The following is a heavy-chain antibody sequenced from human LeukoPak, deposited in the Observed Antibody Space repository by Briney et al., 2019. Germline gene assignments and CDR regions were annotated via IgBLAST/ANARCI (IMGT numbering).Heavy chain of an antibody. D-gene: IGHD3-3*01. CDR1: GFTFSSYW. CDR2: IKQDGSEK. Sequence: PGGSLRLSCAASGFTFSSYWMSWVRQAPGKGLEWVANIKQDGSEKYYVDSVKGRFTISRDNAKNSLYLQMNSLRAEDTAVYYCAREGFEGGYYDFWSGYTNDAFDIWGQGTMVTVSS. J-gene: IGHJ3*02. CDR3: AREGFEGGYYDFWSGYTNDAFDI. V-gene: IGHV3-7*01.